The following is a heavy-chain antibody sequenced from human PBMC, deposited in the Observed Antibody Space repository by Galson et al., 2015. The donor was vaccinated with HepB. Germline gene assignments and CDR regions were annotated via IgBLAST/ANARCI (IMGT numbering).Heavy chain of an antibody. CDR1: GFTFSNAW. D-gene: IGHD2-15*01. V-gene: IGHV3-15*01. Sequence: SLRLSCAASGFTFSNAWMSWVRQAPGKGLEWVGRIKCKTDGGTTDYAAPVKGRFTISRDDSKNTLYLQMNSLKTEDTAVYYCTTASMGWWYRGDEEGDDYAFDIWGQGTMVTVSS. CDR2: IKCKTDGGTT. J-gene: IGHJ3*02. CDR3: TTASMGWWYRGDEEGDDYAFDI.